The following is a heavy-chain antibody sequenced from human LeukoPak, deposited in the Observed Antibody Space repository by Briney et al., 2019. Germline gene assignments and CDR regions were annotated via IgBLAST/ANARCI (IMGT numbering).Heavy chain of an antibody. J-gene: IGHJ4*02. CDR1: GYTFTSYY. D-gene: IGHD3-22*01. Sequence: ASVKVSCKASGYTFTSYYMHWVRQAPGQGLEWMGIINPSGGSTSYAQKFQGRVTMTRDTSTSTVYVELSSLRSEDTAVYYCARDPLIYDSGGYYARYYFDYWGQGTLVTVSS. CDR2: INPSGGST. V-gene: IGHV1-46*01. CDR3: ARDPLIYDSGGYYARYYFDY.